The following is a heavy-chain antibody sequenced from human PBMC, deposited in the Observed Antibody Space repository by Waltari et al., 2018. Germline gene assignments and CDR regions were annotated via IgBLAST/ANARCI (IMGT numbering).Heavy chain of an antibody. CDR2: IFHTGRT. V-gene: IGHV4-38-2*01. CDR1: GYSISSGHY. J-gene: IGHJ4*02. D-gene: IGHD6-19*01. CDR3: ARDAADAGLRAVTGRFDY. Sequence: QVQLQESGPGLVKPSETLSLTCAVSGYSISSGHYWGWFRRSPGKGLEWIGSIFHTGRTFCTPSSESGVPISVDPSKNQLSLMLNSVTAADTAVFYCARDAADAGLRAVTGRFDYWGQGTLVSVSS.